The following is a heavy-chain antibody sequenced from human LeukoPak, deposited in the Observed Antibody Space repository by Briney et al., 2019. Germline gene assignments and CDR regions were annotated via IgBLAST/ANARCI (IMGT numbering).Heavy chain of an antibody. Sequence: PGGSLRLSCAASGFTFSSYSMNWVRQAPGKGLEWVSSISSSSSYIYYADSVKGRFTISRDNAKNSLYLQMNSLRAEDTAVYYCARGPYYDSSGYRFYYYYMDVWGKGTTVTISS. CDR1: GFTFSSYS. CDR3: ARGPYYDSSGYRFYYYYMDV. J-gene: IGHJ6*03. CDR2: ISSSSSYI. D-gene: IGHD3-22*01. V-gene: IGHV3-21*01.